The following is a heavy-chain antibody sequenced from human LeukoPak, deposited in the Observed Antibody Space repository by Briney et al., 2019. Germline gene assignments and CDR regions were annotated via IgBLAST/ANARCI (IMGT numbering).Heavy chain of an antibody. D-gene: IGHD4-23*01. CDR3: ARSDDYGGNRDY. V-gene: IGHV4-39*07. J-gene: IGHJ4*02. CDR2: IYYSGST. CDR1: GGSISSSSYY. Sequence: PSETLSLTCTVSGGSISSSSYYWGWIRQPPGKGLEWIGSIYYSGSTYYNPSLKSRVTISVDTSKNQFSLKLSSVTAADTAVYYCARSDDYGGNRDYWGQGTLVTVSS.